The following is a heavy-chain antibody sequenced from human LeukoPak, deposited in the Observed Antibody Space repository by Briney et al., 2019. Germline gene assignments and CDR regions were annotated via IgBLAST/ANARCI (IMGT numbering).Heavy chain of an antibody. CDR3: ARVKSPNYGDYGY. CDR1: GFTFSSYG. Sequence: PGGSLRLSCAASGFTFSSYGMHWVRQAPGKGLEWVAVIWYDGSNKYYADSVKGRFTISRDNSKNTLYLQMNSLRAEDTAVYYCARVKSPNYGDYGYWGQGTLVTVSS. J-gene: IGHJ4*02. CDR2: IWYDGSNK. V-gene: IGHV3-33*01. D-gene: IGHD4-17*01.